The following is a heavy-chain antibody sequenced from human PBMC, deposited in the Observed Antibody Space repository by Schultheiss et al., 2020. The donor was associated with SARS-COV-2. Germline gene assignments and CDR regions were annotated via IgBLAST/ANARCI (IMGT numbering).Heavy chain of an antibody. Sequence: SQTLSLTCTVSGGSISSYYWSWIRQPAGKGLEWIGRIYTSGSTNYNPSLKSRVTISVDTSKNQFSLKLSSVTAADTAVYYCARGRELTGLLWFGELSVNFDYWGQGTLVTVSS. CDR3: ARGRELTGLLWFGELSVNFDY. CDR2: IYTSGST. D-gene: IGHD3-10*01. J-gene: IGHJ4*02. CDR1: GGSISSYY. V-gene: IGHV4-4*07.